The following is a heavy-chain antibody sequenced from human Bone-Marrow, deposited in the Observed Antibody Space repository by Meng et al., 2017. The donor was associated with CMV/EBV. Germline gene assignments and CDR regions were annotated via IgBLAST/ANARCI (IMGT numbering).Heavy chain of an antibody. Sequence: YSFAGFDSNWVRQATGQGLEWMGWMNPSSGNTGYAQQFQDRVTMTRDIFTNTAYMELRRLTSEDTAVYYCARRVRYCSSTSCGKVDYWGQGTLVTVSS. CDR3: ARRVRYCSSTSCGKVDY. CDR2: MNPSSGNT. CDR1: YSFAGFD. D-gene: IGHD2-2*01. V-gene: IGHV1-8*01. J-gene: IGHJ4*02.